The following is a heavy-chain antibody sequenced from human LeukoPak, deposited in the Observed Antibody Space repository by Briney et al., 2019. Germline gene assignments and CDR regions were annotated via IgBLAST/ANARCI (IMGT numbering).Heavy chain of an antibody. CDR3: ARGFPRAYSSSWYYFDY. CDR1: GYTFTSYD. CDR2: MNPNSGNT. Sequence: ASVKVSCKASGYTFTSYDINWVRQATGQGLEWMGWMNPNSGNTGYAQKFQGRVTMTRNTSISTAYMELSSLRSEDTAVYYCARGFPRAYSSSWYYFDYWGQGTLVTVSS. D-gene: IGHD6-13*01. J-gene: IGHJ4*02. V-gene: IGHV1-8*01.